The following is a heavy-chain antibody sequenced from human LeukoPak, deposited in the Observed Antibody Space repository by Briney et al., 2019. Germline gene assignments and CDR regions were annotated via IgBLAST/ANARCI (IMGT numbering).Heavy chain of an antibody. CDR3: ARHDYYDSSGYYYAENVANAFDI. J-gene: IGHJ3*02. V-gene: IGHV4-4*07. CDR1: GGSISTYY. D-gene: IGHD3-22*01. CDR2: IYTSGNT. Sequence: SETLSLTCTVSGGSISTYYWNWIRQPAGKGLEWIGRIYTSGNTNYNPSLESRVTMSVDTSKNQFSLKLSYVTAADTAVYYCARHDYYDSSGYYYAENVANAFDIWGQGTMVTVSS.